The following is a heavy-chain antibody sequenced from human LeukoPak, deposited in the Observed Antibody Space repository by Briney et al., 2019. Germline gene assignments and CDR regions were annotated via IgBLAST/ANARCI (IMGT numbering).Heavy chain of an antibody. V-gene: IGHV4-4*02. J-gene: IGHJ4*03. CDR2: VYHSGST. Sequence: PSGTLSLTCAVSGVSVRSYNYCSCVRQPPGKSLEWLGEVYHSGSTIYNPSLESGITTSPDTSPNPFSPRPTTVTPAHTPLYYRVRVAVEKASIKGLDAWGRGTLVTASP. CDR1: GVSVRSYNY. CDR3: VRVAVEKASIKGLDA. D-gene: IGHD6-19*01.